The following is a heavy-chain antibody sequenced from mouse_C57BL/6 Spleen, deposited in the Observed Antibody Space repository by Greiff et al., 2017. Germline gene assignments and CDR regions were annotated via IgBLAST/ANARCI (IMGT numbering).Heavy chain of an antibody. CDR1: GYTFTSYW. CDR3: AREGYEDYAMDY. D-gene: IGHD3-1*01. J-gene: IGHJ4*01. V-gene: IGHV1-72*01. Sequence: QVHVKQPGAELVKPGASVKLSCKASGYTFTSYWMHWVKPRPGRGLEWIGRIDPNSGGTKYNAKFKSKATLTVDKPSSTAYMPLSSLTSEDSAVYYCAREGYEDYAMDYWGQGTSVTVSS. CDR2: IDPNSGGT.